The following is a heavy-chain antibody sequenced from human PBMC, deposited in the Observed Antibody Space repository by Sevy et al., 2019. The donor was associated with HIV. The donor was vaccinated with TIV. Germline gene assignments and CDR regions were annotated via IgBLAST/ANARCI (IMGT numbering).Heavy chain of an antibody. CDR3: ASESITIFGVVIRGYGMDV. J-gene: IGHJ6*02. CDR2: IIPIFGTA. Sequence: SVKVSCKASGGTFSSYAISWVRQAPGQGLEWMGGIIPIFGTANYAQKFQGRVTITADESTSTAYMELSSLRSEDTAVYYCASESITIFGVVIRGYGMDVWGQGTTVTVSS. V-gene: IGHV1-69*13. D-gene: IGHD3-3*01. CDR1: GGTFSSYA.